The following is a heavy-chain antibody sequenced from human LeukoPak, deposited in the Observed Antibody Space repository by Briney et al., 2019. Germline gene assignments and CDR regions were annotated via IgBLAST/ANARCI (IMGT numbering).Heavy chain of an antibody. CDR2: ISSSGSTI. J-gene: IGHJ4*02. CDR1: GFTFSSYE. CDR3: ARDRHSSSWYGGVDY. D-gene: IGHD6-13*01. V-gene: IGHV3-48*03. Sequence: GGSLRLSCAASGFTFSSYEMNWVRQAPGKGLEWVSYISSSGSTIYYADSVKGRFTTSRDNAKNSLYLQMNSLRAEDTAVYYCARDRHSSSWYGGVDYWGQGTLVTVSS.